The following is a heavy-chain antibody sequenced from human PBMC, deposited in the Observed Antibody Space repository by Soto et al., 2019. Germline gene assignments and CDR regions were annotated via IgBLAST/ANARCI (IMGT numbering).Heavy chain of an antibody. D-gene: IGHD3-22*01. Sequence: GGSLRLSCAASGFTFSSYSMNWVRQAPGKGLEWVSSISSSSSYIYYADSVKGRFTISRDNAKNSLYLQMNSLRAEDTAVYYCARDWLTYYYDSSGYGITSLKYYYYYYGMDVWGQGTTVTVSS. CDR1: GFTFSSYS. J-gene: IGHJ6*02. V-gene: IGHV3-21*01. CDR2: ISSSSSYI. CDR3: ARDWLTYYYDSSGYGITSLKYYYYYYGMDV.